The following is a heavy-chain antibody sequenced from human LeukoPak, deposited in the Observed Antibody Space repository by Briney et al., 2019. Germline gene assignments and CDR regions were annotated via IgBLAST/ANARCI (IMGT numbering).Heavy chain of an antibody. CDR2: IYYSGST. V-gene: IGHV4-59*01. D-gene: IGHD6-13*01. CDR1: GGSIRNYF. Sequence: ASETLSLTCTVSGGSIRNYFWSWIRQPPGKGLELIGYIYYSGSTNYNPSLKSRATLSVDTSKNQFSLELSSVTAADTAVYYCARVYYSSSYDYWYFDLWGRGTLVTVSS. J-gene: IGHJ2*01. CDR3: ARVYYSSSYDYWYFDL.